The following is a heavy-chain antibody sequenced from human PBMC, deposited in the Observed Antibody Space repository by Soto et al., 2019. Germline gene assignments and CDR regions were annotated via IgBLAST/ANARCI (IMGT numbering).Heavy chain of an antibody. CDR1: AFRFSSYA. CDR2: ISSTGDYT. D-gene: IGHD3-10*01. Sequence: EVQLLESGGGLVQPGGSLRLSCAASAFRFSSYAMSWVRQAPGKGLEWASSISSTGDYTYYVDSVKGRFTISRDNSKNTLYLQMNNLRAEDTAVYYGAKLSGSGTRYGMDVWGQGTTVTVSS. J-gene: IGHJ6*02. V-gene: IGHV3-23*01. CDR3: AKLSGSGTRYGMDV.